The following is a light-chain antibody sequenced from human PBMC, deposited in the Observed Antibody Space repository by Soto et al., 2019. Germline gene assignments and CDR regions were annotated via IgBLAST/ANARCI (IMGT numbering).Light chain of an antibody. V-gene: IGKV2-30*01. CDR2: KIS. J-gene: IGKJ2*01. CDR3: MQGTHWPYT. Sequence: DAVLTQSPLSLSVTLGQSASLSCWSSQSLVYGDGNIYLNWFHQRPGQSPRRLVYKISTRDSGVSDRLTGSASGTAFTLTISRVEAEDVGIYYCMQGTHWPYTFGQGTKLEI. CDR1: QSLVYGDGNIY.